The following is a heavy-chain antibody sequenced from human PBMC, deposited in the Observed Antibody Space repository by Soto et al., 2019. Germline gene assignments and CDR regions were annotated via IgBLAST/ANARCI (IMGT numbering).Heavy chain of an antibody. CDR2: ISAYNGNT. D-gene: IGHD6-19*01. J-gene: IGHJ3*02. Sequence: ASVKVSCKASGYTFTSYGISWVRQAPGHGLEWMGWISAYNGNTNYAQKLQGRVTMTTDTSTSTAYMELRSLRSDDTAVYYCARGWKRYSSGWYDAFDIWGQGTMVTVSS. CDR3: ARGWKRYSSGWYDAFDI. V-gene: IGHV1-18*01. CDR1: GYTFTSYG.